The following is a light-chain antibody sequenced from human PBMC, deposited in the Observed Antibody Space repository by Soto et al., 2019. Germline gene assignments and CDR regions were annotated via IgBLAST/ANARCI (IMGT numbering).Light chain of an antibody. CDR2: GAS. CDR3: QQHGTSPRT. J-gene: IGKJ1*01. Sequence: EIVLTQSPGTLSLSPGERVTLSCRASQSVSSSYLAWYQQKPGQAPRLLIYGASSRATGIPDRFSGSGSGTDFTLTISRLEPEDFAVYYCQQHGTSPRTFGQGTKVEIK. V-gene: IGKV3-20*01. CDR1: QSVSSSY.